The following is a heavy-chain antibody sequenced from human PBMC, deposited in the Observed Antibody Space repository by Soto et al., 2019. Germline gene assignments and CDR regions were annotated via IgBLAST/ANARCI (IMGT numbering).Heavy chain of an antibody. CDR1: GGSITSSNW. Sequence: QVQLQESGPGLVKPSGTLSLTCAVSGGSITSSNWWSWVRQPPGKGLDWFGEINQSGRTNYNPSLKSRVTISVDKSKNQFSLKLSSVTAADTAVYYCARAAISGRYYYYGMDGWGQGTTVTVSS. CDR2: INQSGRT. D-gene: IGHD3-9*01. J-gene: IGHJ6*02. CDR3: ARAAISGRYYYYGMDG. V-gene: IGHV4-4*02.